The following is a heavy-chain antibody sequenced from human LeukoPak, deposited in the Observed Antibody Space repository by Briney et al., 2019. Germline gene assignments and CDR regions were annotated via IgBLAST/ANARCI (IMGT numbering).Heavy chain of an antibody. CDR1: GFTFSSYG. D-gene: IGHD3-10*01. V-gene: IGHV3-23*01. CDR3: AQDISWFAFDI. J-gene: IGHJ3*02. Sequence: GGTRRLSCTASGFTFSSYGMNWVRQAPGKGLQWVSGIGPGCDNKYYADSLEGRFTISRDNSKNTVYLQMNSLRAEDTALYYCAQDISWFAFDIWGQGTMVTVSS. CDR2: IGPGCDNK.